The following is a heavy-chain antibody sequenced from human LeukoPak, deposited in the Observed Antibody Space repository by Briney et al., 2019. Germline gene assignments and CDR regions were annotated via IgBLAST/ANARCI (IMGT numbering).Heavy chain of an antibody. CDR2: INPTSGGA. CDR3: ARGDCYDSGVYYYD. D-gene: IGHD3-22*01. Sequence: ASVKVSCKASGYTFIGYYMHWVRQAPGQGLEWMGWINPTSGGANYAQKFQGRVTMTRDTSMSTAYMEMRSLRSDDTAVYYCARGDCYDSGVYYYDWGQGTQVTVSS. CDR1: GYTFIGYY. J-gene: IGHJ4*02. V-gene: IGHV1-2*02.